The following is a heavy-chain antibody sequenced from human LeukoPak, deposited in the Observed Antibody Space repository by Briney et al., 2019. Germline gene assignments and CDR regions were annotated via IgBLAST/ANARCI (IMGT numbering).Heavy chain of an antibody. V-gene: IGHV3-23*01. D-gene: IGHD1-26*01. Sequence: PGGSLRLSCAASGFTFSSYAMNWVRQAPGKGLEWVSVISSSGGTTYYSDSVKGRFIISRDNSKNTLYLQMNSLRAEDTAVYYCARVLLGATTINYYYYYMDVWGKGTTVTVSS. J-gene: IGHJ6*03. CDR1: GFTFSSYA. CDR3: ARVLLGATTINYYYYYMDV. CDR2: ISSSGGTT.